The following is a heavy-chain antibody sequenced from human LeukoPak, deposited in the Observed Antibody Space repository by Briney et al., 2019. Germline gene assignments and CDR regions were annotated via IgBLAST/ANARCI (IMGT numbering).Heavy chain of an antibody. V-gene: IGHV3-23*01. CDR2: VSGSGGST. CDR3: AKDVGAVGFGEFDY. Sequence: GGSLRLSCAASGFTFSNYAMTRVRQDPGKRLEWVSGVSGSGGSTNYEDAVKGRFTSSRDNSKSTLYLQMNRLRAEDTAVYYWAKDVGAVGFGEFDYWGQGTLVTVSS. CDR1: GFTFSNYA. D-gene: IGHD3-10*01. J-gene: IGHJ4*02.